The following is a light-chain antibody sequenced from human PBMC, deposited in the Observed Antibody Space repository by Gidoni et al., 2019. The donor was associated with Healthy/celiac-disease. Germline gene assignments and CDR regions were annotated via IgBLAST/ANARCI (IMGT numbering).Light chain of an antibody. CDR1: QSISSY. J-gene: IGKJ1*01. CDR3: QQCYSTPRT. CDR2: AAS. V-gene: IGKV1-39*01. Sequence: DVQMTRSPPSLSASVGDRVTITCRASQSISSYLNWYQQKPGKAPKLLIYAASSLQSGVPSRFSGSGSGTDFTLTISSLQPEDFATYYCQQCYSTPRTFGQGTKVEIK.